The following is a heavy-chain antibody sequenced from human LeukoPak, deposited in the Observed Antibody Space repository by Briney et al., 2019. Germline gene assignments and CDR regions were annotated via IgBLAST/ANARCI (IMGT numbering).Heavy chain of an antibody. CDR3: ARDYDILTGYVDAFDI. D-gene: IGHD3-9*01. CDR2: ISAYNGNT. CDR1: GYTFTSYG. Sequence: ASVKVSYKASGYTFTSYGISWVRQAPGQGLEWMGWISAYNGNTNYAQKLQGRVTMTTDTSTSTAYMELRSLRSDDTAVYYCARDYDILTGYVDAFDIWGQGTMVTVSS. J-gene: IGHJ3*02. V-gene: IGHV1-18*01.